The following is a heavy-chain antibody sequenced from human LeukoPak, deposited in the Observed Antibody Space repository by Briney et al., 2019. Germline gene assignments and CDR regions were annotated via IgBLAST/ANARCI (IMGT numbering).Heavy chain of an antibody. D-gene: IGHD4-23*01. CDR1: GFTFSSYV. V-gene: IGHV3-23*01. CDR3: ARGRGADYGGNSGYFDY. CDR2: ISGSGGST. Sequence: PGRSLRLSCAASGFTFSSYVMSWVRQAPGKGLEWVSAISGSGGSTYYADSVKGRFTISRDNPKNTLYVQMNSLRAEDTAAYYCARGRGADYGGNSGYFDYWGQGTLVTVSS. J-gene: IGHJ4*02.